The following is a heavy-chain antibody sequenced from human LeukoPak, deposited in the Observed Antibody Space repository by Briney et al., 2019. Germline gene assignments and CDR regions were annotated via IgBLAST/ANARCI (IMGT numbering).Heavy chain of an antibody. Sequence: GGSLRLSCAASGFTFNSNAMTWVRQAPGKGPEWVSVISGTGTGTYDADSVKGRFTISRDNSKNTLYLQMNALRAEDTAVYYCARGVLYTGGWRNLPFDYWGQGTLVTVSS. CDR2: ISGTGTGT. D-gene: IGHD6-19*01. CDR3: ARGVLYTGGWRNLPFDY. V-gene: IGHV3-23*01. J-gene: IGHJ4*02. CDR1: GFTFNSNA.